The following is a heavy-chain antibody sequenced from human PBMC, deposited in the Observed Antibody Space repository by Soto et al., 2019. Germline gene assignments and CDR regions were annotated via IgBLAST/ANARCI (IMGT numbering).Heavy chain of an antibody. V-gene: IGHV1-18*01. CDR2: ISAYNGNT. D-gene: IGHD5-12*01. Sequence: ALVKVSCNASGYTFTSYGISLVRQAPGQGLEWMGWISAYNGNTNYAQKLQGRVTMTTDTSTSTAYMELRSLRSDDTAVYYCARAHVDIVATIGYLYYYYGMDVWGQGTTVTVSS. J-gene: IGHJ6*02. CDR1: GYTFTSYG. CDR3: ARAHVDIVATIGYLYYYYGMDV.